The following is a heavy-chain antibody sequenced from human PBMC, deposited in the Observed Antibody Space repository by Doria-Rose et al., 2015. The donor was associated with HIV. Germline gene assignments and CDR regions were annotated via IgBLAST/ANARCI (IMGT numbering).Heavy chain of an antibody. CDR1: GGTFSNYG. CDR3: ARDLYCSVDNCPAYAFDI. V-gene: IGHV1-69*15. D-gene: IGHD2-15*01. J-gene: IGHJ3*02. CDR2: ISPAFGTP. Sequence: SGKVSCQASGGTFSNYGINWVRQAPEQGPEWMGRISPAFGTPNYAQKFQGRVTFIADESTNTAYMELSSLRSEDTAMYYCARDLYCSVDNCPAYAFDIWGQGTMVTVSS.